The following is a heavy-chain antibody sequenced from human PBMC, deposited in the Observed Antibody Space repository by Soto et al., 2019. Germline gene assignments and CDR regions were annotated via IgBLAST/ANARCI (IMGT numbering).Heavy chain of an antibody. Sequence: SETLSLTCTVSGGSISSGGYYWSWIRQHPGRGLEWIGYIYYNGSTYYKPSLKSRVNISVDTSKKQFSLKLSSVTAADTAVYYCARITRMTTVTTTDYWGQGTLVTVSS. J-gene: IGHJ4*02. V-gene: IGHV4-31*03. D-gene: IGHD4-17*01. CDR3: ARITRMTTVTTTDY. CDR1: GGSISSGGYY. CDR2: IYYNGST.